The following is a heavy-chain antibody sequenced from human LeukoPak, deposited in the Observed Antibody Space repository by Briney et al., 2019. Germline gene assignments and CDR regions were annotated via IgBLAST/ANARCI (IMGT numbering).Heavy chain of an antibody. J-gene: IGHJ6*03. CDR3: ARDHKTYYDFWSGYYGDYYYMDV. CDR1: GFTFSTYA. D-gene: IGHD3-3*01. Sequence: GGSLRLSCAASGFTFSTYAMSWVRQAPGKGLEWVSGIIGGAGSTYYADSVKGRFTISGDNSKDTLFLQMNSLRAEDTAVYYCARDHKTYYDFWSGYYGDYYYMDVWGKGTTVTVSS. V-gene: IGHV3-23*01. CDR2: IIGGAGST.